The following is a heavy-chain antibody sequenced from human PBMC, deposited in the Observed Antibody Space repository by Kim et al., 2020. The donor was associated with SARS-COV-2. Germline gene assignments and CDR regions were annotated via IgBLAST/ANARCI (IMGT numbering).Heavy chain of an antibody. CDR2: NYYSATT. V-gene: IGHV4-39*01. J-gene: IGHJ4*02. CDR3: AKGLN. Sequence: NYYSATTNYNPSLKSRVTISIDTSKNQFSLKLSSVTAADTAVYYCAKGLNWGQGTLVTVSS.